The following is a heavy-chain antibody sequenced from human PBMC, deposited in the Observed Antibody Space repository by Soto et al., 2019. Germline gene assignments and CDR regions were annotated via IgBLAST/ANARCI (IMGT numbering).Heavy chain of an antibody. Sequence: SETLSLTCTVSGGSISSGDYYWSWIRQPPGKGLEWIGYIYYSGSTYYNPSLKSRVTISVDTSKNQFSLKLSSVTAADTAVYFCARVSKLVAPKDGKGAYFYAMDVWGPGTTVTVSS. CDR2: IYYSGST. D-gene: IGHD6-6*01. J-gene: IGHJ6*02. V-gene: IGHV4-30-4*01. CDR1: GGSISSGDYY. CDR3: ARVSKLVAPKDGKGAYFYAMDV.